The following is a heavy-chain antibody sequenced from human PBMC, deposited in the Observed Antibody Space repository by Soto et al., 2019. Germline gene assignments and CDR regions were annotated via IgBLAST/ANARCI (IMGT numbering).Heavy chain of an antibody. CDR1: GGTFSTYA. V-gene: IGHV1-69*12. CDR2: IIPMFGTA. Sequence: QVQLVQSGAEVKKPESSVKVSCKAPGGTFSTYAISWVRQAPGQGLEWMGGIIPMFGTANYAQRFQDRVTITADESTNTDYMELSRLRSEDTAVYFCASGIQLWLRRINNGYSGWGQGTLVTVSS. D-gene: IGHD5-18*01. CDR3: ASGIQLWLRRINNGYSG. J-gene: IGHJ4*02.